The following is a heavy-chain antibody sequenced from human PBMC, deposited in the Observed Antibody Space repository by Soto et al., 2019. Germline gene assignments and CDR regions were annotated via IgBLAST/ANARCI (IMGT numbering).Heavy chain of an antibody. CDR3: ARDRGKGVYRGMGHLYSFGMHV. CDR1: GFTFRTYG. D-gene: IGHD5-18*01. V-gene: IGHV3-33*01. J-gene: IGHJ6*02. Sequence: PGGSLRLSCAASGFTFRTYGMHWVRQAPGKGLEWVAVIWYEGSSKDYADSVKGRFTISRDNSKNTLYLQMNSLRAEDTAVYYCARDRGKGVYRGMGHLYSFGMHVWSQ. CDR2: IWYEGSSK.